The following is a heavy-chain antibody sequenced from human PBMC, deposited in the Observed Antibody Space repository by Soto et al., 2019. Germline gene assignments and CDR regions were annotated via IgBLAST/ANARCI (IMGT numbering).Heavy chain of an antibody. CDR2: ISAYNGNT. Sequence: QVQLVQSGAEVKKPGASVKVSCKASGYTFTSYGISWVRQAPGQGLEWMGWISAYNGNTNYAQKLQGRVTMTTDTSTSTAYMELRSLRSDDTAVDYCARDEKRVAGYYYYYGMDVWGQGTTVTVSS. J-gene: IGHJ6*02. V-gene: IGHV1-18*04. CDR1: GYTFTSYG. D-gene: IGHD6-19*01. CDR3: ARDEKRVAGYYYYYGMDV.